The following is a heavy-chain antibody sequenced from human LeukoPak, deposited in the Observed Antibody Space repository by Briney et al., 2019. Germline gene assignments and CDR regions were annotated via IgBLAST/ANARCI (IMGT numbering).Heavy chain of an antibody. Sequence: GASVKVSCKASGYTFTGYYMHWVRQAPGQGLEWMGWINPNSGGTNYAQKFQGRVTMTRDTSISTAYMELSRLRSDDTAVYYCARDRTLDCSSTSCYVSLDAFDIWGQGTMVTVSS. CDR3: ARDRTLDCSSTSCYVSLDAFDI. V-gene: IGHV1-2*02. CDR1: GYTFTGYY. D-gene: IGHD2-2*01. CDR2: INPNSGGT. J-gene: IGHJ3*02.